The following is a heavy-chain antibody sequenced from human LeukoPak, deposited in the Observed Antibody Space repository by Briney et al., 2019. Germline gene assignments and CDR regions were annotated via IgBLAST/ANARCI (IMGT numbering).Heavy chain of an antibody. J-gene: IGHJ3*02. Sequence: PSETLSLTCTVSGGSISSSSYYWGWIRQPPGKGLEWIGSIYYSGSTYYNPSLKSRVTISVDTSKNQSSLKLSSVTAADTAVYYCARLISSWSDAFDIWGQGTMVTVSS. CDR1: GGSISSSSYY. CDR3: ARLISSWSDAFDI. V-gene: IGHV4-39*01. D-gene: IGHD6-13*01. CDR2: IYYSGST.